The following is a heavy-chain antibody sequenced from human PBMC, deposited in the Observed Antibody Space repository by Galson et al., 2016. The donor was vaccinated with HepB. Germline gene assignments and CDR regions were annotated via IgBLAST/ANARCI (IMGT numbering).Heavy chain of an antibody. CDR2: FPSENNIK. J-gene: IGHJ4*02. CDR1: GVTFSSLS. CDR3: ACNRRGGLLLDC. Sequence: SLRLSCAVSGVTFSSLSMNWVRQAPGKGLEWVSYFPSENNIKHYADSVRGRFNISRDNAKNSLYLQMNSLRVEDTAVYYCACNRRGGLLLDCWGQGTLVTVSS. D-gene: IGHD3-10*01. V-gene: IGHV3-48*01.